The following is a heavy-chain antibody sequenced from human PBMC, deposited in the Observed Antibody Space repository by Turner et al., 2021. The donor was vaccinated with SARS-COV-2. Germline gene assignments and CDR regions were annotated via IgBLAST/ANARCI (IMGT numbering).Heavy chain of an antibody. J-gene: IGHJ4*02. V-gene: IGHV3-30*04. Sequence: QVQLVESRGGVVQPGGSLRLACAASGFSFSNYAMPWVRQAPGKGLDWVAIISYDGRNKYYADSVKGRFTISRDDSKSTLYLQMNSLRPEDTAIYYCARERRGYYAEYWGQGTLVTVSS. D-gene: IGHD3-3*01. CDR2: ISYDGRNK. CDR1: GFSFSNYA. CDR3: ARERRGYYAEY.